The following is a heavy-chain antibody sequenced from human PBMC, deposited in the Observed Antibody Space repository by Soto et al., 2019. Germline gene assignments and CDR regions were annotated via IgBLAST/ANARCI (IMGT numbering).Heavy chain of an antibody. D-gene: IGHD3-10*01. V-gene: IGHV3-23*01. CDR2: ISDMSSGT. J-gene: IGHJ4*02. CDR1: GFNFKTHG. CDR3: ARAGERYDFDL. Sequence: EAQLLESGGGLVQPGGSLTLSCSASGFNFKTHGMTWVRQATGSGPEWLASISDMSSGTSYADSVKGRLTISRDNSSNTLFFHIRSLRAEDTAVYYCARAGERYDFDLWGQGTLVSVAS.